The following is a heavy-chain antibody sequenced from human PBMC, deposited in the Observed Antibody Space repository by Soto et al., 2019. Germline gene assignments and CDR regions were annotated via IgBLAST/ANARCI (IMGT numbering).Heavy chain of an antibody. CDR1: GGTFSSYA. D-gene: IGHD5-12*01. J-gene: IGHJ4*02. V-gene: IGHV1-69*01. Sequence: QVQLVQSGAEVKKPGSSVKVSCKASGGTFSSYAISWVRQAPGQGLEWMGGIIPIFGTANYAQKFQGRVTITADESTSTAYMEMGSLRLEDKAVYYCARTGRVATIPGDFDYWGQGTLVTVSS. CDR2: IIPIFGTA. CDR3: ARTGRVATIPGDFDY.